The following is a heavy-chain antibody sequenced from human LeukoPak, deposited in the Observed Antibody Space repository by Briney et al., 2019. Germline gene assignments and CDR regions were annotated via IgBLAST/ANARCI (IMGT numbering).Heavy chain of an antibody. D-gene: IGHD4-23*01. CDR1: GYTFSGYY. CDR3: ARDPNGGNRYYYYMDV. J-gene: IGHJ6*03. CDR2: INPNSGGT. Sequence: EASVKVSCKASGYTFSGYYMHWVRQAPGQGLEWMGWINPNSGGTNYAQKFQGRVTMTRDMSTSTVYMELSSLRSEDTAVYYCARDPNGGNRYYYYMDVWGKGTTVTVSS. V-gene: IGHV1-2*02.